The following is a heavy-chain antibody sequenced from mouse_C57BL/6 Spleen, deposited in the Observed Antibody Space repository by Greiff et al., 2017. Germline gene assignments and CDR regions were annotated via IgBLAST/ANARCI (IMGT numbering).Heavy chain of an antibody. V-gene: IGHV7-3*01. CDR3: ARCGYYGPYFDY. J-gene: IGHJ2*01. CDR1: GFTFTDYY. CDR2: IRNKANGYTT. Sequence: DVMLVESGGGLVQPGGSLSLSCAASGFTFTDYYMSWVRQPPGKALEWLGFIRNKANGYTTEYSASVKGRFTISRANSQSILYLQMNALSAEDSATYYCARCGYYGPYFDYWGQGTTLTVSS. D-gene: IGHD1-1*01.